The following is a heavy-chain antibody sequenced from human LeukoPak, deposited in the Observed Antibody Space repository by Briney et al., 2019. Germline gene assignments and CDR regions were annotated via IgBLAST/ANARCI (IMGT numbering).Heavy chain of an antibody. D-gene: IGHD6-19*01. J-gene: IGHJ4*02. CDR1: GGSISSSSYY. CDR3: ARYSSGWYFDY. Sequence: SEILSLTCTVSGGSISSSSYYWGWIRQPPGKGLEWIGSIYYSGSTYYNPSLKSRVTISVDTSKNQFSLKLSSVTAADTAVYYCARYSSGWYFDYWGQGTLVTVSS. V-gene: IGHV4-39*01. CDR2: IYYSGST.